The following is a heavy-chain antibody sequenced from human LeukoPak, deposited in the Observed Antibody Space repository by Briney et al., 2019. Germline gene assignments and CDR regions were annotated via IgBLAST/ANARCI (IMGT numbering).Heavy chain of an antibody. J-gene: IGHJ4*02. D-gene: IGHD3-10*01. CDR1: GFTFSNYW. V-gene: IGHV3-74*03. CDR3: ARDKKSGESSEIDY. CDR2: INRDGSTA. Sequence: GGSLRLSCAASGFTFSNYWVRWVRQAPGKGLVWVSRINRDGSTAKYADSVKGRFTVSRDNAKNTLNLQMNSLRAEDTAVYYCARDKKSGESSEIDYWGQGTLVTVSS.